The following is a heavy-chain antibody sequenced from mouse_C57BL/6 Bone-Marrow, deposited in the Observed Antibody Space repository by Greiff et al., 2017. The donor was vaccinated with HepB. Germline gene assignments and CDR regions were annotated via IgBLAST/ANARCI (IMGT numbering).Heavy chain of an antibody. V-gene: IGHV5-17*01. Sequence: EVHLVESGGGLVKPGGSLKLSCAASGFTFSDYGMHWVRQAPEKGLEWVAYISSGSSTIYYADTVKGRFTISRDNAKNTLFLQMTSLRSEDTAMYYCAREDYGGSAWFAYWGQGTLVTVSA. D-gene: IGHD2-4*01. J-gene: IGHJ3*01. CDR3: AREDYGGSAWFAY. CDR2: ISSGSSTI. CDR1: GFTFSDYG.